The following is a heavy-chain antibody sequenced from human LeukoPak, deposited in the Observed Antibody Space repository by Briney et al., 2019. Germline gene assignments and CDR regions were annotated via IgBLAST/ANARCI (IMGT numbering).Heavy chain of an antibody. CDR3: ATSDRQFCCPTSCYMPLDY. D-gene: IGHD2-2*02. CDR1: GYTLTELS. Sequence: GASVKVSCKVSGYTLTELSMHWVRQAPGKGLEWMGGFDPRDGETYFAQNFQGRITLTEDTSTDTSSMELRSLEPDDPAVYYCATSDRQFCCPTSCYMPLDYWGQGTLVNVSS. CDR2: FDPRDGET. J-gene: IGHJ4*02. V-gene: IGHV1-24*01.